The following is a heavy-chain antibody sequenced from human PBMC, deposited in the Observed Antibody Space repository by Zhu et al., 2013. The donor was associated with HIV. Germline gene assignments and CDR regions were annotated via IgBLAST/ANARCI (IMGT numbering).Heavy chain of an antibody. D-gene: IGHD2-8*02. CDR1: GGTFSTYA. Sequence: QVQLVQSGTEVKKPGSSVKVSCTTSGGTFSTYAISWVRQAPGQGLEWMGWISAYNGNTNYAQKLQGRVTMTTDTSTSTAYMELRSLRSDDTAVYYCARSCTGGVCPIDYWGQGTLVTVSS. CDR3: ARSCTGGVCPIDY. CDR2: ISAYNGNT. V-gene: IGHV1-18*01. J-gene: IGHJ4*02.